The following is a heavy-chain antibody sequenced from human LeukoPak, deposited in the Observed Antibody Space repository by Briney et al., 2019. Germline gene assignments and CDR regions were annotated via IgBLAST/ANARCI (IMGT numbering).Heavy chain of an antibody. CDR1: RFTLSSYA. J-gene: IGHJ4*02. Sequence: GGSLRLSCGASRFTLSSYAMRWVSQAPGKGLEGVSTISGSGGSTYYADSVKGRFTISRDNSKNTLYLQMNSLRAADTAVYYCAKGGYYYDSSGSADWGQGTLVTVSS. V-gene: IGHV3-23*01. CDR3: AKGGYYYDSSGSAD. D-gene: IGHD3-22*01. CDR2: ISGSGGST.